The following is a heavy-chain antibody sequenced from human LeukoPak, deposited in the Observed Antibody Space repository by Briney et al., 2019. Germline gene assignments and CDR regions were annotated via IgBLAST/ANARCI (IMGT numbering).Heavy chain of an antibody. V-gene: IGHV3-23*01. D-gene: IGHD2-2*01. J-gene: IGHJ6*02. CDR2: ISGSGGST. CDR1: GFTFSSYA. Sequence: PGGSLRLSWAVSGFTFSSYAMSWVRQAPGKGLEWVSAISGSGGSTYYADSVKGRFTISRDNSKNTLYLQMNSLRAEDTAVYYCAKDRGCSSTSCYVWGYYYGMDVWGQGTTVTVSS. CDR3: AKDRGCSSTSCYVWGYYYGMDV.